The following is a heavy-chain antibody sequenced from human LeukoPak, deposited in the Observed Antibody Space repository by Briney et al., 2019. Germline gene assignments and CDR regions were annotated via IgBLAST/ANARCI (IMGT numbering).Heavy chain of an antibody. CDR1: GYTFTDYY. D-gene: IGHD6-13*01. Sequence: ASVKVSCKASGYTFTDYYMYWVRQAPGQGLEWMGWINTKSGGTNYAQKFQGRVTMTRDTPISTAYMELNSLRSDDTAVYYCLGQGAAGGKYFDYWGQGTLVTVSS. CDR3: LGQGAAGGKYFDY. CDR2: INTKSGGT. J-gene: IGHJ4*02. V-gene: IGHV1-2*02.